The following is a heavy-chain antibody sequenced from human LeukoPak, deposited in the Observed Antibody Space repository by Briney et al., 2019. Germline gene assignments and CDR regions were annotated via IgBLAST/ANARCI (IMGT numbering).Heavy chain of an antibody. CDR1: GGTFSSYA. Sequence: ASVKVSCKASGGTFSSYAISWVRQAPGQGLEWTGGIIPIFGTANYAQKFQGRVTITADESTSTAYMELSSLRFEDTAVYYCARGYGDYENWFDPWGQGTLVTVSS. V-gene: IGHV1-69*13. CDR3: ARGYGDYENWFDP. CDR2: IIPIFGTA. D-gene: IGHD4-17*01. J-gene: IGHJ5*02.